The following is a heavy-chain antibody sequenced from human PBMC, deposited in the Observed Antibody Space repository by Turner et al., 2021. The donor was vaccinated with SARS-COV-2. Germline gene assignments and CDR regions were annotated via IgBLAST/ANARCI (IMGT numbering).Heavy chain of an antibody. CDR3: ARLRVGATIYYYHGMDA. J-gene: IGHJ6*02. CDR2: RFYSGNT. V-gene: IGHV4-39*02. D-gene: IGHD1-26*01. CDR1: GASLRSSSYY. Sequence: QVQLQESGPGLVKPSAPLSLTCTVSGASLRSSSYYWGWIRQPPGKGLEWIGNRFYSGNTYYNESLKSRVTISMDTSANRFSLRLSSVTAADTAVYYCARLRVGATIYYYHGMDAWGQGTTVTVSS.